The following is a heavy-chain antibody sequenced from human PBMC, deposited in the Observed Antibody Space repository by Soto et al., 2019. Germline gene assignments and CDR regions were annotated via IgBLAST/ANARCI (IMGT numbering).Heavy chain of an antibody. D-gene: IGHD2-15*01. CDR3: ARVYFCSGSCFNWFDP. V-gene: IGHV4-34*01. Sequence: SETLSLTCAVYGGSFSGYYWTWIRQPPGTGLEWIGEINHSGSTNYNPSLKSRVTISVDTSKNQFSLKLSSVTAADTAVYYCARVYFCSGSCFNWFDPCGQGTLVTVSS. CDR2: INHSGST. CDR1: GGSFSGYY. J-gene: IGHJ5*02.